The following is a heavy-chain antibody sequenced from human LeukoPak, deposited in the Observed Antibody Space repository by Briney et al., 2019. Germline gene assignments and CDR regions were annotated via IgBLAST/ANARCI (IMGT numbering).Heavy chain of an antibody. Sequence: PSETLSLTCTVSGGSISSSSYYWGWIRQPPGKGLEWIGSIYYSGSTYYNPSLKSRVTISVDTSKNQFSLKLSSVTAADTAVYYCAGNIEIAAAGVFDYWGQGTLVTVSS. CDR2: IYYSGST. D-gene: IGHD6-13*01. CDR3: AGNIEIAAAGVFDY. J-gene: IGHJ4*02. V-gene: IGHV4-39*07. CDR1: GGSISSSSYY.